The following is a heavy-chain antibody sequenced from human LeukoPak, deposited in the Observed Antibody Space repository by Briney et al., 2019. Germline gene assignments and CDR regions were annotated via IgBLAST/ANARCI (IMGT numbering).Heavy chain of an antibody. Sequence: SATLSLTCAVSGGSIRNSSFYWGWIRQPPGKGLEWIASIYSTGTTYYNPSIKSRITIFVDTSKNQVSLKLRSVTAADTAVYYCARVRMVYAPNFDYWGQGTLVIVSS. CDR1: GGSIRNSSFY. CDR3: ARVRMVYAPNFDY. D-gene: IGHD2-8*01. V-gene: IGHV4-39*01. CDR2: IYSTGTT. J-gene: IGHJ4*02.